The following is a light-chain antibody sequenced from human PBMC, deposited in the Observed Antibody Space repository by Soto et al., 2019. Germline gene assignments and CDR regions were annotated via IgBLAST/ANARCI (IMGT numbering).Light chain of an antibody. J-gene: IGKJ5*01. CDR3: QQYNNYLIT. CDR1: QSISSW. Sequence: DIQMTQSPSTLSASVGDRVTITCRASQSISSWLAWYQQKPGKAPKLLIYKASSLQRGVPSRFSGSGSGTDFTLTISSLQPDDFATYYCQQYNNYLITFGQGTRLEIK. CDR2: KAS. V-gene: IGKV1-5*03.